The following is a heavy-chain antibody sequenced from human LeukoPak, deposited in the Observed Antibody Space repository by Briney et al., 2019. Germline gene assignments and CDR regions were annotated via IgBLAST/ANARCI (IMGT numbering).Heavy chain of an antibody. CDR1: GFTFSDYY. CDR3: ARTDSSSWYWDLDY. D-gene: IGHD6-13*01. J-gene: IGHJ4*02. V-gene: IGHV3-11*06. CDR2: ISSSSSHT. Sequence: GGSLRLSCAASGFTFSDYYMSWIRQAPGKGLEWVSYISSSSSHTNYADSLKGRFIISRDNAKNSLYLEMNNLRAEDTAVYYCARTDSSSWYWDLDYWGQGTLVTVSS.